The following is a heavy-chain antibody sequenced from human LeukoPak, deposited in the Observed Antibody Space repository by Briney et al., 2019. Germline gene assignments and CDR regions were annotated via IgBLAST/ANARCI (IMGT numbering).Heavy chain of an antibody. J-gene: IGHJ6*03. CDR3: ARGDRDSSSWYFYYYYYYMDV. Sequence: GGSLRLSCAASGFTFTSYNMNWVRLAPGKGLEWVSGISGSGDSTYYADSVKGRFTISRDNSKNTLYLQMNSLRAEDTAVYYCARGDRDSSSWYFYYYYYYMDVWGQGTLVTVSS. CDR2: ISGSGDST. D-gene: IGHD6-13*01. CDR1: GFTFTSYN. V-gene: IGHV3-23*01.